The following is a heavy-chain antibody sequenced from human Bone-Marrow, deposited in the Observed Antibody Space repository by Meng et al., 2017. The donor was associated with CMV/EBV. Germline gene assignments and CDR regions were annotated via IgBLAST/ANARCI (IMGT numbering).Heavy chain of an antibody. CDR2: IYSGGST. Sequence: GESLKICCAASGFTVSSNYMSWVRQAPGKGLEWVSVIYSGGSTYYADSVKGRFTISRDNSKNTLYLQMNSLRAEDTAVYYCARDLKNCTNGVCWGYFDYWSQGTLVTFSS. D-gene: IGHD2-8*01. CDR3: ARDLKNCTNGVCWGYFDY. V-gene: IGHV3-66*02. CDR1: GFTVSSNY. J-gene: IGHJ4*02.